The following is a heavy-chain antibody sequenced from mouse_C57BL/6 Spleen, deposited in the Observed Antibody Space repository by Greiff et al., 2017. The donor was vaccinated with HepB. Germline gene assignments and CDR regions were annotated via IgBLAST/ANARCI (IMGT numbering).Heavy chain of an antibody. J-gene: IGHJ2*01. V-gene: IGHV1-52*01. CDR1: GYTFTSYW. CDR3: ARWKYSDFDD. D-gene: IGHD3-1*01. Sequence: QVQLQQPGAELVRPGSSVKLSCKASGYTFTSYWMHWVKQRPIQGLEWIGNIDPSDSETNYNQKFKDKATVTVDKSSRTAYMQLISLTSEDSAVYYCARWKYSDFDDWGQGTTLTVSS. CDR2: IDPSDSET.